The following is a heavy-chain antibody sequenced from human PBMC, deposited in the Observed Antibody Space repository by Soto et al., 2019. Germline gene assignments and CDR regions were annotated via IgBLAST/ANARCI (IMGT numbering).Heavy chain of an antibody. CDR3: ARDRDYDSSGYYDAFDI. D-gene: IGHD3-22*01. CDR1: GDSVSNDNYY. J-gene: IGHJ3*02. Sequence: SETLSLTCAVSGDSVSNDNYYWSWIRQPPGKGLEWIGYIYYSGSTNYNPSLKSRVTISVDTSKNQFSLKLSSVTAADTAVYYCARDRDYDSSGYYDAFDIWGQGTMVTVSS. V-gene: IGHV4-61*01. CDR2: IYYSGST.